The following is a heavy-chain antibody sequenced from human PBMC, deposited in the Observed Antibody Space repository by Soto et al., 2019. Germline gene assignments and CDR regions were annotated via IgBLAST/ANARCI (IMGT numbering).Heavy chain of an antibody. Sequence: PGGSLRLSCAASGFTFNLYAMMWVRQAPGKGLEWVSVIGGIDGNTYYAESVKGRFTISRDNSKNTLYLQMSSLRAEDTALYYCAKDKERGGYDSDFDSWGQGTLVTVSS. V-gene: IGHV3-23*01. CDR3: AKDKERGGYDSDFDS. CDR1: GFTFNLYA. D-gene: IGHD3-3*01. J-gene: IGHJ4*02. CDR2: IGGIDGNT.